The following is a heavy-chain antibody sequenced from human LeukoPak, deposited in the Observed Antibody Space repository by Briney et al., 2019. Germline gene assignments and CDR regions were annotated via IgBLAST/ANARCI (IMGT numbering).Heavy chain of an antibody. CDR2: IYSGGST. CDR1: GFTFSSYW. Sequence: GGSLRLSCAASGFTFSSYWMSWVRQAPGKGLEWVSVIYSGGSTYYADSVKGRFTISRDNSKNTLYLQMNSLRTEDTAVYYCARVRSGSYYVDYWGQGTLVTVSS. J-gene: IGHJ4*02. CDR3: ARVRSGSYYVDY. D-gene: IGHD1-26*01. V-gene: IGHV3-66*01.